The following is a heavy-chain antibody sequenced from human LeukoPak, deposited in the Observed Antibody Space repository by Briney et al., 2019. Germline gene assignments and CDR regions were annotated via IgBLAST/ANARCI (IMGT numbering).Heavy chain of an antibody. CDR3: AKDSNGPYYYDSSGNFDY. Sequence: PGGSLRLSCAASGFTFSSYAMSWVRQAPGKGLEWVSAISGSGGSTYYADSVKGRFTISRDNSKNTLYLQMNSLRAEDTAVYYCAKDSNGPYYYDSSGNFDYWGQGTLVTVSS. D-gene: IGHD3-22*01. J-gene: IGHJ4*02. V-gene: IGHV3-23*01. CDR2: ISGSGGST. CDR1: GFTFSSYA.